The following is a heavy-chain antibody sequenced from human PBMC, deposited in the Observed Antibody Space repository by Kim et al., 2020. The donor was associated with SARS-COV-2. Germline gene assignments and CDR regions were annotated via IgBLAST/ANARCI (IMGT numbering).Heavy chain of an antibody. V-gene: IGHV4-31*03. D-gene: IGHD2-2*01. CDR2: IYYSGST. Sequence: SETLSLTCTVSGGSISSGGYYWSWIRQHPGKGLEWIGYIYYSGSTYYNPSLKSRVTISVDTSKNQFSLKLSSVTAADTAVYYCARGDVVVPAALPWLLSSYYFGYWGQGTLVTVSS. J-gene: IGHJ4*02. CDR3: ARGDVVVPAALPWLLSSYYFGY. CDR1: GGSISSGGYY.